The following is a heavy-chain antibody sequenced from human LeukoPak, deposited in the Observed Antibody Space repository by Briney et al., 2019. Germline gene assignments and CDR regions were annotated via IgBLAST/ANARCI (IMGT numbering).Heavy chain of an antibody. Sequence: PSGTLSLTCAVSGGSISSGDYSWSWIRQPPGKGLECIGYIYDSGSTYYNPSLKSRVSISVDRSKNQFSLKLSSVTAADTAVYYCARGVAMIRGVIIVFDPWGQGTLVTVSS. V-gene: IGHV4-30-2*01. CDR3: ARGVAMIRGVIIVFDP. J-gene: IGHJ5*02. CDR1: GGSISSGDYS. CDR2: IYDSGST. D-gene: IGHD3-10*01.